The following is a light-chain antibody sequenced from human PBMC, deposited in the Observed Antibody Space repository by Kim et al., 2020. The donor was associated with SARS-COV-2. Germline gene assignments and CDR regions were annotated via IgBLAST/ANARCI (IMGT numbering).Light chain of an antibody. CDR3: QSWDSNTMV. J-gene: IGLJ2*01. Sequence: SYELTQPPSVSVYPGQTASIACSGDKLGDKHACWYQQKPGQSPVLVIYQATKRPSGIPERFSGSNSGNTATLPISWTQAMDEGDYYCQSWDSNTMVFGG. CDR2: QAT. CDR1: KLGDKH. V-gene: IGLV3-1*01.